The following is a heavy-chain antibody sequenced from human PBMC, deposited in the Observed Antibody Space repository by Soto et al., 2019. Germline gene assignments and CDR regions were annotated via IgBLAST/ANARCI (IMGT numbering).Heavy chain of an antibody. D-gene: IGHD5-18*01. Sequence: QVQLVESGGGVGQPGRSLRLSCAASGFTFGSYAMHWVRQAPGKGLEWVAVISYDGSNKYNADSVKGRFTISRDNSKNTLYLQMNSLRAEDTAVYYCASSRDTAMAPSFDYWGQGTLVTVSS. CDR2: ISYDGSNK. V-gene: IGHV3-30-3*01. CDR1: GFTFGSYA. CDR3: ASSRDTAMAPSFDY. J-gene: IGHJ4*02.